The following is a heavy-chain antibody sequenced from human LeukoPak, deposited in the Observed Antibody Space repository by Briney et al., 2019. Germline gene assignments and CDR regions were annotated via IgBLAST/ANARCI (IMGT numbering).Heavy chain of an antibody. CDR2: ITSTSSDI. V-gene: IGHV3-21*04. CDR1: EFTFSSHA. CDR3: ARPVGPLSSGWYYFDY. J-gene: IGHJ4*02. D-gene: IGHD6-19*01. Sequence: KPGGSLRLSCAASEFTFSSHAMIWVRQAPGKGLEWVSSITSTSSDIFYTDSVKGRFTISRDNAKSSLYLQMNSLRAEDTAVYYCARPVGPLSSGWYYFDYWGQGTLVTVSS.